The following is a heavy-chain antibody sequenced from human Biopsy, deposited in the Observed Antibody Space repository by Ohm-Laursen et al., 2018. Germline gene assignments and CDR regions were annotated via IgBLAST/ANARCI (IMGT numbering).Heavy chain of an antibody. J-gene: IGHJ4*02. V-gene: IGHV3-11*01. CDR3: ARAVGIAAAPIDY. D-gene: IGHD2-15*01. Sequence: SLRLSCAAPGFMFSASWMSWVRQAPGKGLEWVSYISSSGSTIYYADSVKGRFTISRDNAMNSVYLQMNSLRGEDTAVYYCARAVGIAAAPIDYWGQGTLVTVPS. CDR2: ISSSGSTI. CDR1: GFMFSASW.